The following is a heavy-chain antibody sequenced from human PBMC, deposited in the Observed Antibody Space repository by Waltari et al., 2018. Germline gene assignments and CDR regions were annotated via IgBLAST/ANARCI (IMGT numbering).Heavy chain of an antibody. CDR1: GFSLSTSGMC. D-gene: IGHD4-17*01. Sequence: QVTLKESGPVLVKPTQTLTLTCTVSGFSLSTSGMCVSWIRQPPGKALEWLARIDWDDDKFYSTSLKTRLTISKDTSKNQVVLTMTNMDPVDTATYYCARGTVTTGCGMDVWGQGTTVTVSS. J-gene: IGHJ6*02. CDR3: ARGTVTTGCGMDV. V-gene: IGHV2-70*16. CDR2: IDWDDDK.